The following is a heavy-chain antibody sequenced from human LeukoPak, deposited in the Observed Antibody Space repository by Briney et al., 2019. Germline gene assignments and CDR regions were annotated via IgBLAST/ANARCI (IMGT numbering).Heavy chain of an antibody. V-gene: IGHV6-1*01. J-gene: IGHJ3*02. CDR2: TYYRSKWYN. CDR1: GDSVSSNSAA. Sequence: SQTLSLTFAISGDSVSSNSAAWNWIRQSPSRGLEWLGRTYYRSKWYNDYAVSVKSRITINPDTSKNQSSLQLNSVTPDDTAVYYCARDIPDSSGWYWDEAFDIWGQGTMVTVSS. CDR3: ARDIPDSSGWYWDEAFDI. D-gene: IGHD6-19*01.